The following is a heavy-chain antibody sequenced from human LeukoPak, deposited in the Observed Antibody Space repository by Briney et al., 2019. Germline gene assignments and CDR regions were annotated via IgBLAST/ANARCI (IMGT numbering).Heavy chain of an antibody. CDR3: ARVPPRSGSGYYLRALDY. J-gene: IGHJ4*02. Sequence: GASVKVSCKASGYTFTSYGISWVRQAPGQGLEWMGWISAYNGNTNYAQKFQGRVTMTRDTSISTAYMELSRLRSDDTAVYYCARVPPRSGSGYYLRALDYWGQGTLVTVSS. CDR1: GYTFTSYG. CDR2: ISAYNGNT. V-gene: IGHV1-18*01. D-gene: IGHD3-3*01.